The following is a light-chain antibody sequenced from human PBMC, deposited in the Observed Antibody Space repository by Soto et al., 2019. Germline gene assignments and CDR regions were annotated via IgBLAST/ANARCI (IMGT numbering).Light chain of an antibody. CDR2: EVS. CDR1: XXDVGGYTY. Sequence: XSITISCTGXXXDVGGYTYVSWYQQHPGKAPKLMIYEVSNRPSGVSNRFSGSKSGNTASLTISGLQAEDEADYYCSSYTSSSTLVFGGGTKLTVL. J-gene: IGLJ2*01. CDR3: SSYTSSSTLV. V-gene: IGLV2-14*01.